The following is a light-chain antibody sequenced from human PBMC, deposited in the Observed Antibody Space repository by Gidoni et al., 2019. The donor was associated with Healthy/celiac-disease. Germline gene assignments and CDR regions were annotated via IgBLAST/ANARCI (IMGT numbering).Light chain of an antibody. Sequence: DIVMTQSPDSLAVSLGERATINCKSSQSVLYSSNNKNYLAWYQQKPGQPPKLLIYWASTRESGVPDRFSGSGSGTDFTLTISSLQAEDVAVYYCQQYYSTPRXTFGQGTKLEIK. J-gene: IGKJ2*01. CDR3: QQYYSTPRXT. CDR2: WAS. CDR1: QSVLYSSNNKNY. V-gene: IGKV4-1*01.